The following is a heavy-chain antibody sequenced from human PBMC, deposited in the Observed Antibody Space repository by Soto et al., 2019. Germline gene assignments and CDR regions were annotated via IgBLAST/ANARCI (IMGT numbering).Heavy chain of an antibody. D-gene: IGHD1-26*01. Sequence: GGSLRLSCAASGFTFSSYWMSWVRQAPGKGLEWVANIKEDGSQKYFVDSVRGRFTFPRDNAMDSLFLQMNSLRAEDTGVYYCAGLGHNAFDVWGQGTMDTVAS. V-gene: IGHV3-7*01. J-gene: IGHJ3*01. CDR3: AGLGHNAFDV. CDR2: IKEDGSQK. CDR1: GFTFSSYW.